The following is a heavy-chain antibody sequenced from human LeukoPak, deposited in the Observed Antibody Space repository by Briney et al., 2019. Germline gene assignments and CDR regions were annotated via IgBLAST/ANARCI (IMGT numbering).Heavy chain of an antibody. D-gene: IGHD6-13*01. CDR1: GGTFSSYA. V-gene: IGHV1-69*13. Sequence: ASEKVSCKASGGTFSSYAISWVRQAPGQGLEWMGGIIPIFGTANYAQKFQGRVTITADESTSTAYMELSSLRSEDTAVYYCARGGSSWYDGESTANNWFDPWGQGTLVTVSS. CDR3: ARGGSSWYDGESTANNWFDP. J-gene: IGHJ5*02. CDR2: IIPIFGTA.